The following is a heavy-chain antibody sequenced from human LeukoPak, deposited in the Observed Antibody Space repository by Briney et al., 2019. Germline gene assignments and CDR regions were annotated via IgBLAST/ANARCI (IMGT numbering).Heavy chain of an antibody. CDR3: ARGGPYCSGGGCYSRTSNWFDP. J-gene: IGHJ5*02. CDR1: GGSISSGSYY. Sequence: PSETLSLTCTVSGGSISSGSYYWSWIRQPAGKGLEWIGHIYTSGSTNYNPSLKSRVTISVDTSKNQFSLKLSSVTATDTAVYYCARGGPYCSGGGCYSRTSNWFDPWGQGTLVIVSS. D-gene: IGHD2-15*01. V-gene: IGHV4-61*09. CDR2: IYTSGST.